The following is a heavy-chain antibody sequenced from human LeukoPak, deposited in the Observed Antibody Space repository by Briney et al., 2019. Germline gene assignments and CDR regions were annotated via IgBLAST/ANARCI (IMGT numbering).Heavy chain of an antibody. D-gene: IGHD6-19*01. CDR3: AKSLRIAVAGMIDY. CDR2: ISWDGGSA. J-gene: IGHJ4*02. V-gene: IGHV3-43D*03. CDR1: GFTFDDYA. Sequence: GGSLRLSCAASGFTFDDYAMHWVRQAPGKGLEWVSLISWDGGSAYYADSVKGRFTISRDNSKNSLYLQMNSLRAEDTALYYCAKSLRIAVAGMIDYWGQGTLVTVSS.